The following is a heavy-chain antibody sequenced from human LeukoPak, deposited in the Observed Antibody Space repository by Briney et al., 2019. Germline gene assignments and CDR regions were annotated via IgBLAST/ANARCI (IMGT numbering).Heavy chain of an antibody. J-gene: IGHJ4*02. CDR2: MNPNSGNT. D-gene: IGHD2-2*01. Sequence: ASVKVSCKASGYTFTSYDINWVRQATGQGLEWLGWMNPNSGNTGYAQKFQGRVTMTSDTSIDTAYMELSSLRSEDTAVYYCAKAYCSSTSCLAAERGDGYWGQGTLVTVSS. V-gene: IGHV1-8*01. CDR3: AKAYCSSTSCLAAERGDGY. CDR1: GYTFTSYD.